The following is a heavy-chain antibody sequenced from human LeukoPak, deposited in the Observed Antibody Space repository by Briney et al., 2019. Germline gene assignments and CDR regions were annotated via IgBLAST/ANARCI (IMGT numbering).Heavy chain of an antibody. CDR2: ISGSGGST. J-gene: IGHJ4*02. D-gene: IGHD3-10*01. CDR1: GFTFSSYA. V-gene: IGHV3-23*01. Sequence: GGSLRLSCAASGFTFSSYAMSWVRQAPGKGLEWVSLISGSGGSTYYADSVKGRFTISRDNSKNTLYLQMNSLRAEDTAVYYCAKGVRMVRGVSYYFDYWGQGTLVTVSS. CDR3: AKGVRMVRGVSYYFDY.